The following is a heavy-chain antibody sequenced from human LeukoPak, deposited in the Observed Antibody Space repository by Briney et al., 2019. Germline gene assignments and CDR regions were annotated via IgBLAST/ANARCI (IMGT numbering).Heavy chain of an antibody. V-gene: IGHV3-30*04. CDR3: ARDRDTAMVHDAFDI. D-gene: IGHD5-18*01. J-gene: IGHJ3*02. Sequence: GGSLRLSCAASGFTFSSYAMHWVRQAPGKGLEWVAVMSYDGSNKYYADSVKGRFTISRDNSKNTLYLQMNSLRAEDTAVCYCARDRDTAMVHDAFDIWGQGTMVTVSS. CDR2: MSYDGSNK. CDR1: GFTFSSYA.